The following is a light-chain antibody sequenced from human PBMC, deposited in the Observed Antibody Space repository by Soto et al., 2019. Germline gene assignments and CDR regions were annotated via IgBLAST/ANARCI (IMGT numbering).Light chain of an antibody. J-gene: IGLJ2*01. V-gene: IGLV1-44*01. CDR3: AAWDDSLNGPV. Sequence: QSVLTQPPSTSGTPGQRVTISCSAGSSNIGSNTVNWYQQLPGTAPKLLIYTNNQRPSGVPDRFSGSRSGTSASLAISGLQSEDEADYYCAAWDDSLNGPVFGGGTKLTVL. CDR2: TNN. CDR1: SSNIGSNT.